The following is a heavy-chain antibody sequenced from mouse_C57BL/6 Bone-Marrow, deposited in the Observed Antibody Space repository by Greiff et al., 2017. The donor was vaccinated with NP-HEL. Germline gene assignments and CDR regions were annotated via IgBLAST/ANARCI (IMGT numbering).Heavy chain of an antibody. Sequence: VKLVESGAELVRPGTSVKMSCKASGYTFTNYWIGWAKQRPGHGLEWIGDIYPGGGYTNYNEKFKGKATLTADKSSSTAYMQFSSLTSEDSAIYYCLRGYAMDYWGQGTSVTVSS. CDR1: GYTFTNYW. D-gene: IGHD1-1*01. V-gene: IGHV1-63*01. CDR3: LRGYAMDY. J-gene: IGHJ4*01. CDR2: IYPGGGYT.